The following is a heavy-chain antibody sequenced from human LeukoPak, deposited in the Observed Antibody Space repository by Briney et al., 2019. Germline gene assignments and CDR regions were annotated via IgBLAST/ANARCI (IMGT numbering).Heavy chain of an antibody. Sequence: GRSLRLSCAASGFTFSSYAMHWVRQAPGKGLEYVSAISSNGGSTYYANSVKGRFTISRDNSKNTLYLQMGSLRAEDMAVYYCARGPRKVVVITGEIDYWGQGTLVTVSS. CDR3: ARGPRKVVVITGEIDY. D-gene: IGHD3-22*01. J-gene: IGHJ4*02. CDR2: ISSNGGST. V-gene: IGHV3-64*01. CDR1: GFTFSSYA.